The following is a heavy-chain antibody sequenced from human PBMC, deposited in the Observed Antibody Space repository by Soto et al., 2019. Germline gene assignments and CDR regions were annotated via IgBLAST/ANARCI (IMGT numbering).Heavy chain of an antibody. V-gene: IGHV3-33*08. J-gene: IGHJ6*02. CDR2: IWYDGSNK. D-gene: IGHD2-15*01. Sequence: QVQLVESGGGVVQPGGSLRLSCTTSGFTFNTYGMHWVRQAPGKGLEWVAIIWYDGSNKYYADSVKGRFTISRDNSRNTLYLQMNSLRAEDTAVYYCARADCTSAYCYSWPFNYGVDVWGQGTTVTVSS. CDR3: ARADCTSAYCYSWPFNYGVDV. CDR1: GFTFNTYG.